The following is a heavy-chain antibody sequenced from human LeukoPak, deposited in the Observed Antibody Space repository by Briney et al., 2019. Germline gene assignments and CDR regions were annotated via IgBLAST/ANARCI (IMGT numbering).Heavy chain of an antibody. D-gene: IGHD4-17*01. Sequence: GGSLRLSCAASGFTFSSYAMSWVRQAPGKWLEWVSAISGSGGSTYYADSGKGRFTISRDNSKNPLYLQMNRMRAEDTAVYYCANNDRVEYGDYGYFDYWGQGTLVTVSS. J-gene: IGHJ4*02. CDR3: ANNDRVEYGDYGYFDY. V-gene: IGHV3-23*01. CDR2: ISGSGGST. CDR1: GFTFSSYA.